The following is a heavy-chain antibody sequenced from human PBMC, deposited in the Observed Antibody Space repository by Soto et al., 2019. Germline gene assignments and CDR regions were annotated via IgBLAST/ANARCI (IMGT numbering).Heavy chain of an antibody. Sequence: GGSLRLSCAASGFTFSSYAMSWVLQAPGKWLEWVSAISGSGGSTYYADSVKGRFTISRDNSKNTLYLQMNSLRAEDTAVYYCARSYSSGWEFDYWGQGTKVTVSS. D-gene: IGHD6-19*01. CDR1: GFTFSSYA. CDR2: ISGSGGST. J-gene: IGHJ4*02. V-gene: IGHV3-23*01. CDR3: ARSYSSGWEFDY.